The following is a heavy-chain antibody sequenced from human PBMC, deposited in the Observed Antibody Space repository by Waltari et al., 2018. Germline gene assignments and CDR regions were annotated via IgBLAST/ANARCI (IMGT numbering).Heavy chain of an antibody. J-gene: IGHJ4*02. V-gene: IGHV3-30*18. Sequence: QVQLVESGGGVVQPGRSLRLSCAASVFTFSSYGMPWVRPAPGTGMAWVAVISYDGSNKYYADSVKGRFTISRDNSKNTLYLQMNSLRAEDTAVYYCAKGTRVVLRYFDWLSPVDYWGQGTLVTVSS. CDR1: VFTFSSYG. CDR2: ISYDGSNK. D-gene: IGHD3-9*01. CDR3: AKGTRVVLRYFDWLSPVDY.